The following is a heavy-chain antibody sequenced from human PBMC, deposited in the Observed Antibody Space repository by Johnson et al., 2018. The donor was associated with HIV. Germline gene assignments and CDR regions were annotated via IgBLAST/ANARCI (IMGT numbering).Heavy chain of an antibody. V-gene: IGHV3-30*03. D-gene: IGHD2-2*01. CDR3: ARDGGYCSSTSCFRHWASAFDI. J-gene: IGHJ3*02. CDR1: GFSFSSYG. Sequence: VESGGGVVQPGRSLRLSCAASGFSFSSYGMHWVRQAPGKGLEWVAVISYDGSNKYYADSVKGRFTISRDNSKNTLYLQMNSLRAEDTAVYYCARDGGYCSSTSCFRHWASAFDIWGQGTMVTVSS. CDR2: ISYDGSNK.